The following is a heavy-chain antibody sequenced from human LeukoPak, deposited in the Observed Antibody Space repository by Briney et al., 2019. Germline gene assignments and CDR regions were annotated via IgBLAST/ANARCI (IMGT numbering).Heavy chain of an antibody. CDR3: ARVSTVTTGYYYYAMDV. D-gene: IGHD4-17*01. V-gene: IGHV3-33*08. CDR2: IWYDGSNK. CDR1: GFTFSSYG. Sequence: GGSLRLSCAASGFTFSSYGMHWVRQAPGKGLEWVAVIWYDGSNKYYADSVKGRFTISRDNSKNTPYLQMNSLRAEDTAVYYCARVSTVTTGYYYYAMDVWGQGTTVTVSS. J-gene: IGHJ6*02.